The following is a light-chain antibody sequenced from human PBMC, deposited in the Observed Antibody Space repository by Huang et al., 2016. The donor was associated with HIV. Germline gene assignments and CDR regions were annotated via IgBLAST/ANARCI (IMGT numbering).Light chain of an antibody. CDR2: DAS. Sequence: EIVLTQSPATLSLSPGERATLSCRASQSVNTYLAWYQQKPGQAPRLLIYDASNRATGIPARFSGIGSGTDFTLTISSLEPEDFAVYYCQQRGNPLTFGGGTKVEIK. V-gene: IGKV3-11*01. J-gene: IGKJ4*01. CDR1: QSVNTY. CDR3: QQRGNPLT.